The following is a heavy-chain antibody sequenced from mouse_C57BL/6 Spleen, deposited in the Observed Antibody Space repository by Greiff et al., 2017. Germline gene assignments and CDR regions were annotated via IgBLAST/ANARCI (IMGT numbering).Heavy chain of an antibody. CDR3: ARQNYSNYDAMDY. D-gene: IGHD2-5*01. CDR2: ISNGGGST. J-gene: IGHJ4*01. Sequence: EVQVVESGGGLVQPGGSLKLSCAASGFTFSDYYMYWVRQTPETRLEWVAYISNGGGSTYYPDTVKGRFTISRDNAKNTLYLQMSRLKSEDTAMYYCARQNYSNYDAMDYWGQGTSVTVSS. V-gene: IGHV5-12*01. CDR1: GFTFSDYY.